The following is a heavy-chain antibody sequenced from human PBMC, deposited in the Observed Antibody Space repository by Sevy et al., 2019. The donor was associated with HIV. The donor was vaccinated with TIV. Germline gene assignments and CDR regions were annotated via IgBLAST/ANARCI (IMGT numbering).Heavy chain of an antibody. J-gene: IGHJ4*02. CDR1: GFSFNNYV. CDR3: ARQTSSWHFDY. V-gene: IGHV1-18*01. CDR2: YSTYNGNT. Sequence: ASVKVSCKASGFSFNNYVISWVQQAPGQGLEWMGWYSTYNGNTNYAQTLRGRVTLTTDTSTNTAYMELRSLRSDDTAVYYCARQTSSWHFDYWGQGTLVTVSS. D-gene: IGHD6-13*01.